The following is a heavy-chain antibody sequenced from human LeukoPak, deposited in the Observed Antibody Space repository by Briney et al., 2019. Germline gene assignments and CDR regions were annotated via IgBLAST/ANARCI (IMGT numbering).Heavy chain of an antibody. D-gene: IGHD3-9*01. Sequence: GGSLRLSCAAPGFTFSSYAMHWVRQAPGKGLEWVAVISYDGSNKYYADSVKGRFTISRDNSKNTLYLQMNSLRAEDTAVYYCARGRRFVLGYFDWLPYYFDYWGQGTLVTVSS. J-gene: IGHJ4*02. CDR2: ISYDGSNK. CDR1: GFTFSSYA. CDR3: ARGRRFVLGYFDWLPYYFDY. V-gene: IGHV3-30-3*01.